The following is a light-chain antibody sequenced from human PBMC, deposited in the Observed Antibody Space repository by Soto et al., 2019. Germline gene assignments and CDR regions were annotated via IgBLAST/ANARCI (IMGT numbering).Light chain of an antibody. CDR3: QQYNNWPPIT. CDR1: QSVSSN. J-gene: IGKJ5*01. CDR2: GAS. Sequence: DIVMTQSPATLSVSPGESATLSCRGSQSVSSNLAWYQQKPGQAPRLLIYGASTRATGIPARFSGSGSGTEFTLTISSLQSEDFAVYYCQQYNNWPPITFGQGTRLDIK. V-gene: IGKV3-15*01.